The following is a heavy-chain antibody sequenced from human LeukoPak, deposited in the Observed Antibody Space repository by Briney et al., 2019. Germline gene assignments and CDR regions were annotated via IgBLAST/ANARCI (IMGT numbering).Heavy chain of an antibody. CDR2: INPNSGGT. CDR1: GYTFTGYY. J-gene: IGHJ4*02. CDR3: ARDQAAGDYYFDY. V-gene: IGHV1-2*02. D-gene: IGHD6-13*01. Sequence: ASVKVSCKASGYTFTGYYMHWVRQAPGQGLEWMGWINPNSGGTNYAQKFQGRVTMTRDTSISTAYMELSRLRSDDTAVYYCARDQAAGDYYFDYWGQGTVVTVSS.